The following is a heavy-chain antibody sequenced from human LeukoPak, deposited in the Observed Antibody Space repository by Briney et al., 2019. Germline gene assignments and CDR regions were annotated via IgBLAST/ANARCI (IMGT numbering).Heavy chain of an antibody. J-gene: IGHJ4*02. CDR3: ARGAHVLMVYAPFDY. CDR1: GFTVSSNY. Sequence: PGGSLRLSCAASGFTVSSNYMNWVRQAPGKGLEWVSVIYSGGSTYYADSVKGRFTISRDNSKNTLYLQMNSLRAEDTAVYYCARGAHVLMVYAPFDYWGQGTLVTVSS. CDR2: IYSGGST. D-gene: IGHD2-8*01. V-gene: IGHV3-66*01.